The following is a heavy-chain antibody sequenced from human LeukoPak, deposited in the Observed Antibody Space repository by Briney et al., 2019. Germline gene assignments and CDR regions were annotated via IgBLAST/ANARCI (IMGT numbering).Heavy chain of an antibody. D-gene: IGHD4-11*01. J-gene: IGHJ6*02. CDR3: ARDDDYLSLRYYYGMDV. CDR2: ISSSSSTI. CDR1: GFTFSDYN. Sequence: PGGSLRLSCAASGFTFSDYNMNWIRQAPGKGLEWVSYISSSSSTIYYADSVKGRFTISRDNAKNSLYLQMNSLRAEDTAVYYCARDDDYLSLRYYYGMDVWGQGTTVTVSS. V-gene: IGHV3-11*01.